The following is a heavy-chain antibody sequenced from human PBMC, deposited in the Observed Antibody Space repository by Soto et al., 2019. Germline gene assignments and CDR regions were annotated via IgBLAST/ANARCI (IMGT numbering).Heavy chain of an antibody. Sequence: QVQLVQSGAEVKKPGASVKVSCKASGYTFTSYDINWVRQATGQGLEWMGWMNPNSGNTGYAQKLQGRVTMTRNTSISTAYMELSSLRSEDTAVYYCAREVGDIVVVPAAIRYYYYYYMDVWGKGTTVTVSS. CDR1: GYTFTSYD. CDR3: AREVGDIVVVPAAIRYYYYYYMDV. V-gene: IGHV1-8*01. J-gene: IGHJ6*03. CDR2: MNPNSGNT. D-gene: IGHD2-2*01.